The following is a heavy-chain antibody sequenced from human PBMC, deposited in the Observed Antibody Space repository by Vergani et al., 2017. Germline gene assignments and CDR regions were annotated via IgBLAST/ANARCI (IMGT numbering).Heavy chain of an antibody. CDR1: GGSFTSYH. V-gene: IGHV4-34*01. CDR2: IDHPGRP. J-gene: IGHJ6*03. CDR3: ARVNTETNGHLYYHYYMDV. D-gene: IGHD4-11*01. Sequence: QVQLQQWGGGLLKPSETLSLTCVVNGGSFTSYHWTWIRPSPGEGLEWVGEIDHPGRPDYNLSLKSRLTMSVDKSRNQFSLTLKSVTATDTAIYFCARVNTETNGHLYYHYYMDVWGQGTAVTVS.